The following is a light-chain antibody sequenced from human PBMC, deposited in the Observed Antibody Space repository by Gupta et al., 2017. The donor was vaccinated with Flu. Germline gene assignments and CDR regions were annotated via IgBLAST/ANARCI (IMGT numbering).Light chain of an antibody. Sequence: SPPSLSSAPGEGTAITCRASSNVSRNESGYQQKPGEAPRHRIYDAATRATGVPARCSGSGSGTKYTLTIISLVPEEFAVYYCQQHNNRWTFGQGTKVEIK. CDR1: SNVSRN. CDR3: QQHNNRWT. J-gene: IGKJ1*01. CDR2: DAA. V-gene: IGKV3-11*01.